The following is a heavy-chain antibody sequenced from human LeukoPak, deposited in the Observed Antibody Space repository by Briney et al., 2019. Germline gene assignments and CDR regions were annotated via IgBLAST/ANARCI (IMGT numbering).Heavy chain of an antibody. V-gene: IGHV3-30*02. J-gene: IGHJ4*02. CDR3: AKTVGMATTTGDY. D-gene: IGHD5-24*01. CDR1: GFTFSSYG. CDR2: IRYDGSNK. Sequence: PGGSLRLSCAASGFTFSSYGMHWVRQAPGKGLEWVAFIRYDGSNKYYADSVKGRFTISRDNSKNTLYLQMNSLRAEDTAVYYCAKTVGMATTTGDYWGQGALVTVSS.